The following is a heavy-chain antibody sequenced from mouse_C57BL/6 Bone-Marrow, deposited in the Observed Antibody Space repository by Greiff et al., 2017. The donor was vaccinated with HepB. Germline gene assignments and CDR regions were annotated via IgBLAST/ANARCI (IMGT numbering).Heavy chain of an antibody. CDR1: GYTFTDYY. CDR2: INPNNGGT. J-gene: IGHJ3*01. V-gene: IGHV1-26*01. Sequence: VQLQQSGPELVKPGASVKISCKASGYTFTDYYMNWVKQSHGKSLEWIGDINPNNGGTSYNQKFKGKATLTVDKSSSTAYMELRSLTSEDSAVYYCARMIKGPFAYWGQGTLVTVSA. CDR3: ARMIKGPFAY. D-gene: IGHD2-4*01.